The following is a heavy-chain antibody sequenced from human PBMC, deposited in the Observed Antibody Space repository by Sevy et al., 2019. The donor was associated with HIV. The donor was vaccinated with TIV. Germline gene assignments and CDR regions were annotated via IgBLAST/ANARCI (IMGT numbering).Heavy chain of an antibody. CDR2: SGSS. Sequence: SETLSLTCTVSVVSISPYYWAWIRQPPGKGLECIGFSGSSNYNPSLKSRVTTSVDTSKNQFSLKLSSVTAADTAIYYCARGGPNQHQLDYFDYWGQGTLVTVSS. CDR3: ARGGPNQHQLDYFDY. V-gene: IGHV4-59*01. J-gene: IGHJ4*02. CDR1: VVSISPYY. D-gene: IGHD2-2*01.